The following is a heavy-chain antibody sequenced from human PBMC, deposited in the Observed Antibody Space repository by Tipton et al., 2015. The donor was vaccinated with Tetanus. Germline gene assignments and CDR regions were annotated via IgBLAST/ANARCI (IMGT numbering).Heavy chain of an antibody. CDR3: AKAMNDLRYALDI. Sequence: SLRLSCAASGFTFSKYGMHWVRQAPGKGLEWVAFIWYDGSNKDYVDSVKGRFTISRDNSKNTLYLQMNSLRAEDTAIYYCAKAMNDLRYALDIWGQGTLVTVAS. J-gene: IGHJ3*02. CDR1: GFTFSKYG. V-gene: IGHV3-33*06. D-gene: IGHD1-1*01. CDR2: IWYDGSNK.